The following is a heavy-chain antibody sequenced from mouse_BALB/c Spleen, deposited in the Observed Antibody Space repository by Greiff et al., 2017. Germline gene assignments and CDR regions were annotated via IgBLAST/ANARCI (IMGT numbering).Heavy chain of an antibody. D-gene: IGHD1-2*01. CDR2: INPGSGGT. Sequence: QVQLQQSGAELVRPGTSVKVSCKASGYAFTNYLIEWVKQRPGQGLEWIGVINPGSGGTNYNEKFKGKATLTADKSSSTAYMQLSSLTSDDSAVYFCARSGYYGYDAMDYWGQGTSVTVSS. J-gene: IGHJ4*01. CDR1: GYAFTNYL. CDR3: ARSGYYGYDAMDY. V-gene: IGHV1-54*01.